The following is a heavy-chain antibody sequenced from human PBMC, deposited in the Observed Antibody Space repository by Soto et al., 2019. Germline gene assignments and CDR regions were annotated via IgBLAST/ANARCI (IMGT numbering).Heavy chain of an antibody. D-gene: IGHD1-26*01. CDR3: AKDAFPLNGIYDPFDH. CDR2: IGGVET. V-gene: IGHV3-23*01. Sequence: PGGSLRLSCSASGFTFNIHAMNWVRQAPGRGLEWVSTIGGVETYYVESVKGRFTVSRDDSKSMVYLQMNSQRAEDTAVYSCAKDAFPLNGIYDPFDHWGQGSLVTVSS. CDR1: GFTFNIHA. J-gene: IGHJ4*02.